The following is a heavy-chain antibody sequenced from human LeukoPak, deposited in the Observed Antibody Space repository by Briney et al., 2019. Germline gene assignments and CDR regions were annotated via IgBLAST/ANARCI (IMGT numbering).Heavy chain of an antibody. J-gene: IGHJ1*01. V-gene: IGHV4-59*08. CDR1: GGSISSYY. CDR3: ASYSSGYYEVSEYFQH. D-gene: IGHD3-22*01. CDR2: IYYSGST. Sequence: SGPTLVKPSETLSLTCTVSGGSISSYYWSWIRQPPGKGLEWIGYIYYSGSTNYNPSLKSRVTISVDTSKNQFSLKLSSVTAADTAVYYCASYSSGYYEVSEYFQHWGQGTLVTVSS.